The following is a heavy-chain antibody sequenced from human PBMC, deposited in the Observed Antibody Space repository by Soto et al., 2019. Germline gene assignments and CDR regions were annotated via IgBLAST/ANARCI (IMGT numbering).Heavy chain of an antibody. CDR1: GYTFTSYY. J-gene: IGHJ4*02. Sequence: QVQLVQSGAEVKKPGASVKVSCKASGYTFTSYYMHWVRQAPGQGLEWMGIINPSGGSASYAQKFQGRVTMTRDTSTSTVYMELSSLRSEDTAVYYCARGEGRDYASGYVDYWGQGTLVTVSS. V-gene: IGHV1-46*03. CDR3: ARGEGRDYASGYVDY. CDR2: INPSGGSA. D-gene: IGHD4-17*01.